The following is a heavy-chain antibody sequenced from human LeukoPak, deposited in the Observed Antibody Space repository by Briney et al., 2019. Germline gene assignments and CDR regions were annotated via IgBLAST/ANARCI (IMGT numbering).Heavy chain of an antibody. D-gene: IGHD2-2*01. Sequence: PSETLSLTCTVSGGSISSGDYYWSWIRQPPGKGLEWIGYIYYSGSTNYNPSLKSRVTISVDTSKNQFSLKLSSVTAADTAVYYCARLPPYQLLFHFDYWGQGTLVTVSS. CDR2: IYYSGST. V-gene: IGHV4-30-4*08. CDR1: GGSISSGDYY. J-gene: IGHJ4*02. CDR3: ARLPPYQLLFHFDY.